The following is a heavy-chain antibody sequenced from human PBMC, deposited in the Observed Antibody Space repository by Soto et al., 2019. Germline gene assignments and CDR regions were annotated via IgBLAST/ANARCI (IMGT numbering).Heavy chain of an antibody. CDR2: IKSKTDGGTT. V-gene: IGHV3-15*01. CDR3: TTDPTCSGGSCYSDYFDY. J-gene: IGHJ4*02. Sequence: EVQLVESGGGLVKPGGSLRLSCAASGFTFSNAWMSWVRQAPGKGLEWVGRIKSKTDGGTTDYAAPVKGRFTISRDDSKNTLYLQMNSLKTEDTAVYYCTTDPTCSGGSCYSDYFDYWGQGTLVTVSS. CDR1: GFTFSNAW. D-gene: IGHD2-15*01.